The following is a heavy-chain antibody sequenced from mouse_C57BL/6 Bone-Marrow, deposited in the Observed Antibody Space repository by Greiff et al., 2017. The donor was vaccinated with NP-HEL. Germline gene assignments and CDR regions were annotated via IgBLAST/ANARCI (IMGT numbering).Heavy chain of an antibody. D-gene: IGHD1-3*01. J-gene: IGHJ2*01. CDR2: IYPRSGNT. CDR3: ARKLRDY. Sequence: QVQLQQSGAELARPGASVKLSCTASGYTFTSYGISWVKQRPGQGLEWIGEIYPRSGNTYYNEKFKGKATLTADKSSSTAYMDLRSLTSEDSAVYFCARKLRDYWGQGTTLTVSS. CDR1: GYTFTSYG. V-gene: IGHV1-81*01.